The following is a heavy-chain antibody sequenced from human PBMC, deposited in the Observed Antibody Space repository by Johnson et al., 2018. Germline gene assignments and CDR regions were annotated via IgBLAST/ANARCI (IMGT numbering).Heavy chain of an antibody. J-gene: IGHJ6*02. Sequence: QVQLQESGPGLVKPSETLSLTCTVSGGSMNNYYWSWIRQSPGKGLEWIGYIYYSGTIKYNQSLTNRVTISVDTSKNQLSLMLNSVTAADTAVYYCERDPSVAGIRPLNYYGFDVWGQGTAVTVSS. CDR3: ERDPSVAGIRPLNYYGFDV. CDR2: IYYSGTI. V-gene: IGHV4-59*01. CDR1: GGSMNNYY. D-gene: IGHD6-19*01.